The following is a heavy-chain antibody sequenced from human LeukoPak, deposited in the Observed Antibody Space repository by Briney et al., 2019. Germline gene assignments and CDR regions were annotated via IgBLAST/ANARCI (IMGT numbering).Heavy chain of an antibody. J-gene: IGHJ5*02. CDR1: GWSFNDYY. CDR3: ARGQVPAARGYNWFDP. V-gene: IGHV4-34*01. Sequence: SETLSLTCAVYGWSFNDYYWNWIRQPPGKGLEWIGEINARGDTNFTPSLKSRVTISVDTSKSQFSLRLTSMIAADTAVYYCARGQVPAARGYNWFDPWGQGTLVTVSS. CDR2: INARGDT. D-gene: IGHD2-2*01.